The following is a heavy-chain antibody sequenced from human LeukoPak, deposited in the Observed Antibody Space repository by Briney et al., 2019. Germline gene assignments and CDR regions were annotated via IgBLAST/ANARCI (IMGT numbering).Heavy chain of an antibody. J-gene: IGHJ4*02. CDR1: GFTFSSYS. D-gene: IGHD5-18*01. CDR3: ANGYSYGF. Sequence: GGSLRLSCAASGFTFSSYSMNWVRQAPGKGLEWVSYISSGSSTIYYADSVKGRFTISRDNSKNTLYLQMNSLRAEDTAVYYCANGYSYGFWGQGTLVTVSS. V-gene: IGHV3-48*01. CDR2: ISSGSSTI.